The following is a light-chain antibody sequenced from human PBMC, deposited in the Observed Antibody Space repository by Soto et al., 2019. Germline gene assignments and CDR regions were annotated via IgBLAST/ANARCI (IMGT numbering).Light chain of an antibody. CDR3: QQSYSTLSIT. CDR2: AAS. Sequence: DIPMTQSPSSMSASLGDRLTITCRPSQSISSYLNWYQQKPGKAPKLLIYAASSLQSGVPSRFSGSGSGTDFTLTISSLQPEDFATYYCQQSYSTLSITFGQGTRLEI. V-gene: IGKV1-39*01. J-gene: IGKJ5*01. CDR1: QSISSY.